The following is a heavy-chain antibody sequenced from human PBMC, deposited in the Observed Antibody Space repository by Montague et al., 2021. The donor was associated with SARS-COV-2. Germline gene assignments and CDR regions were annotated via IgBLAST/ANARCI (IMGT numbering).Heavy chain of an antibody. J-gene: IGHJ6*03. CDR1: GGSFSGYY. D-gene: IGHD2-2*02. CDR2: INHSGSA. Sequence: SETLSLTCAVYGGSFSGYYWNWIRQPPGKGLEWIGEINHSGSANYNPSLKRRVTISVDTSKNQFSLKLNSVTAADTAVYYCARLGEGVVPAPILGIGPFDSYDYMDVWGKGATVTVSS. V-gene: IGHV4-34*01. CDR3: ARLGEGVVPAPILGIGPFDSYDYMDV.